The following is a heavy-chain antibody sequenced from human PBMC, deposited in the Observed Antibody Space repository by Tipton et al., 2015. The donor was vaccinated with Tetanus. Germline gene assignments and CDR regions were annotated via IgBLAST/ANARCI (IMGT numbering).Heavy chain of an antibody. CDR2: ISSTSSYI. CDR1: GFIFSSYT. J-gene: IGHJ4*02. Sequence: SLRLSCAASGFIFSSYTMNWARQAPGKGLEWVSSISSTSSYIYYADSLKGRFTISRDNAKSSFYLQMNSLRAEDTAVYFCASGSALDYWGPGTLVTVSS. CDR3: ASGSALDY. D-gene: IGHD6-25*01. V-gene: IGHV3-21*06.